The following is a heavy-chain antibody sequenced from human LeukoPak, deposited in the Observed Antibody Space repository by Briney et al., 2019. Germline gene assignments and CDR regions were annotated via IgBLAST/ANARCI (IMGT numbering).Heavy chain of an antibody. CDR3: ARDKKSGESSEIDY. CDR1: GFTFGNYW. J-gene: IGHJ4*02. Sequence: GGSLRLSCAASGFTFGNYWVHWVRQAPGKGLVWVSRINRDGSTTKYADSVKGRFTVSRDNAKNTLSLQMNSLRAEDTAVYYCARDKKSGESSEIDYWGQGTLVTVSS. V-gene: IGHV3-74*03. D-gene: IGHD3-10*01. CDR2: INRDGSTT.